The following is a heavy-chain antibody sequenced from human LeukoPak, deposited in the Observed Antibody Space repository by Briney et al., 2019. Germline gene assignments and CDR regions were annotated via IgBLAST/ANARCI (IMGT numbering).Heavy chain of an antibody. V-gene: IGHV3-23*01. J-gene: IGHJ4*02. Sequence: GVLRLSCAASGFTFNNYAMNWVRQAPGKGLEWVSSISGSGGRTYYADSVKGRFTISRDNSKNTLYLQMNSLRAEDTAVYYCAKSGYNRFDYWGQGTLVTVSS. CDR1: GFTFNNYA. CDR3: AKSGYNRFDY. CDR2: ISGSGGRT. D-gene: IGHD5-24*01.